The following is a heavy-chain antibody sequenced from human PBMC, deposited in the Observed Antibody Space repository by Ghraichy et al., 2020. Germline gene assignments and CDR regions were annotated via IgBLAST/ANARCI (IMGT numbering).Heavy chain of an antibody. D-gene: IGHD3-10*01. J-gene: IGHJ5*02. CDR3: ARDNSMEDITWWFDP. V-gene: IGHV1-2*02. CDR2: INANTGAT. CDR1: GYTFTDHY. Sequence: ASVKVSCKAFGYTFTDHYMQWLRQAPGQGLEWMGWINANTGATKYAQKYQGMVTMTRDTSISTAYMELSRLTSDDTALYYCARDNSMEDITWWFDPWGQGTLVIVS.